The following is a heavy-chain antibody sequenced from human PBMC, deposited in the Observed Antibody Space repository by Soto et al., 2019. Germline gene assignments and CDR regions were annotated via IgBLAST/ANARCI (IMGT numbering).Heavy chain of an antibody. V-gene: IGHV1-69*06. CDR2: IIPIFGTA. J-gene: IGHJ6*02. D-gene: IGHD3-22*01. CDR3: AREDHCYDSSGLLLVYYYYGMDV. Sequence: PVKVSCKASGGTFSSYAISWVRQAPGQGLEWRGGIIPIFGTANYAQKFQGRVTISADKSTSRAYMELSSLRSEDTVVYYCAREDHCYDSSGLLLVYYYYGMDVWGQGTTVTVSS. CDR1: GGTFSSYA.